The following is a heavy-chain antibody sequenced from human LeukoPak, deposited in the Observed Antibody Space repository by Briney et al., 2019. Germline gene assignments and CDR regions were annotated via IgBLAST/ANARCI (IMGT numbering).Heavy chain of an antibody. J-gene: IGHJ6*03. CDR2: INHSGST. D-gene: IGHD2-2*01. Sequence: SSETLSLTCAVYGGSFSGYYWSWIRQPPGKGLEWIGEINHSGSTNYNPSLKSRVTISVDTSKNQFSLKLSSVTAADTAVYYCARLACSSTSCHPIRGNYYYYYMDVWGKGTTVTVSS. CDR3: ARLACSSTSCHPIRGNYYYYYMDV. CDR1: GGSFSGYY. V-gene: IGHV4-34*01.